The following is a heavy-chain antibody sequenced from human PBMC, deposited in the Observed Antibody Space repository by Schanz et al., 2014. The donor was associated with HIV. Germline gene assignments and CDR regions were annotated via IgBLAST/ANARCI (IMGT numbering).Heavy chain of an antibody. CDR2: INPNSGGT. V-gene: IGHV1-2*02. D-gene: IGHD3-22*01. CDR1: GYTFSGHY. CDR3: ASAGFDDSSGYPDY. Sequence: QVQLVQSGAEMKKPGASVKVSCKASGYTFSGHYLHWVRQAPGQGLEWMGWINPNSGGTNYAQKFQGRVTISRDTSISTAYMEVSRLRSDDTAVYYCASAGFDDSSGYPDYWGQGTLVTVSS. J-gene: IGHJ4*02.